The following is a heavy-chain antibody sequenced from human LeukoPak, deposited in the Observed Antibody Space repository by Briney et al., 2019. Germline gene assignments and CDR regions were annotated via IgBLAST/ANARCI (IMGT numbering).Heavy chain of an antibody. D-gene: IGHD3-10*01. J-gene: IGHJ6*02. CDR1: GGSVSSGSYY. CDR3: ARGFGESEYYYYGMDV. V-gene: IGHV4-61*01. Sequence: PSETLSLTCIVSGGSVSSGSYYWSWIRQPPGKGLEWIGSIYYSGSTNYNPSLESRVAISVDTSKNQFSLRLSSVTAADTAVYYCARGFGESEYYYYGMDVWGQGTTVTVSS. CDR2: IYYSGST.